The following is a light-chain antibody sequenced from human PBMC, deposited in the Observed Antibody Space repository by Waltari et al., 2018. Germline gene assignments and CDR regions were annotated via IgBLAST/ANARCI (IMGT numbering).Light chain of an antibody. J-gene: IGKJ1*01. CDR3: QQSYSTPPWT. CDR1: QRISSY. Sequence: DIQMTQSPSSLSASVGYRVTITCRASQRISSYLNWYQQKPGKAPKLLIYASYSLQSGVPSRFSGSGSGTDFTLTISSLQPEDFATYYCQQSYSTPPWTFGQGTKVEIK. V-gene: IGKV1-39*01. CDR2: ASY.